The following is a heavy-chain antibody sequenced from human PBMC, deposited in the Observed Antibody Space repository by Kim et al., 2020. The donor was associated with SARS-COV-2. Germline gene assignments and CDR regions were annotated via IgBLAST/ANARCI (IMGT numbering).Heavy chain of an antibody. V-gene: IGHV3-9*01. CDR2: ITWNSGYI. D-gene: IGHD2-2*01. J-gene: IGHJ3*01. Sequence: GGSLRLSCAASEFTFGEYAMHWVRQAPGKGLEWVAGITWNSGYIGHADSVKGRFTISRDNAKKSIHLQMDSLRPEDTAVYYCAKDKSPTMLCFDVRGQGT. CDR3: AKDKSPTMLCFDV. CDR1: EFTFGEYA.